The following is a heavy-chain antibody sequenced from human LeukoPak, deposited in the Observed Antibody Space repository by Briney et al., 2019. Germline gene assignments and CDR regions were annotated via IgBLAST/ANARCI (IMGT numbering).Heavy chain of an antibody. CDR2: ISSSSSTI. CDR3: AREYIAARRGPLDY. D-gene: IGHD6-6*01. V-gene: IGHV3-48*01. J-gene: IGHJ4*02. CDR1: GFTFSSYS. Sequence: GGSLRLSCAASGFTFSSYSMNWVRQAPGKGLEWVSYISSSSSTIYYADSVKGRFTISRDNAKNSLYLQMNSLRAEDTAVYYCAREYIAARRGPLDYWGQGTLVTVSS.